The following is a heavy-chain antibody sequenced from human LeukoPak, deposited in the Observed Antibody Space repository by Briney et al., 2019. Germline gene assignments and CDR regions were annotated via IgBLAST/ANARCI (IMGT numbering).Heavy chain of an antibody. CDR1: GGSISSHY. CDR2: IYYSGST. V-gene: IGHV4-59*11. CDR3: ARVYEFYYYYMDV. Sequence: KASETLSLTCTVSGGSISSHYWGWIRQPPGKGLEWIGYIYYSGSTNYNPSLKSRVTISVDTSKNQFSLKLSSVTAADTAVYYCARVYEFYYYYMDVWGKGTTVTVSS. D-gene: IGHD3-3*01. J-gene: IGHJ6*03.